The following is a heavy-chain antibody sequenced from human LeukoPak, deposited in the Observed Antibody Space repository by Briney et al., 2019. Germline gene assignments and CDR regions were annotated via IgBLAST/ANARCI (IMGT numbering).Heavy chain of an antibody. D-gene: IGHD3-22*01. CDR2: ISSSGSTI. Sequence: PGGSLRLSCAASGFTFSDYYMSWIRQAPGKGLEWVSYISSSGSTIYYADSVKGRFTISRDNAKNSLYLQMNSLRAEDTAVYYCARRAYYDSSGYYHLWGQGTLVTVSS. J-gene: IGHJ4*02. CDR1: GFTFSDYY. V-gene: IGHV3-11*01. CDR3: ARRAYYDSSGYYHL.